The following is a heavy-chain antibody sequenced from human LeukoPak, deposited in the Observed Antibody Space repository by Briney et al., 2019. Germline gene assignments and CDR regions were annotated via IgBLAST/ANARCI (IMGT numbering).Heavy chain of an antibody. Sequence: GGSLRLSCAASGFTFSNYNMNWVRQAPGKGLEWVSSISSSSSYITYADSVKGRFTISRDNAKNSLYLQMHSLRAEDTAVYYCARDYYDSSGPTHFDYWGQGTLVTVSS. CDR1: GFTFSNYN. CDR2: ISSSSSYI. J-gene: IGHJ4*02. D-gene: IGHD3-22*01. V-gene: IGHV3-21*01. CDR3: ARDYYDSSGPTHFDY.